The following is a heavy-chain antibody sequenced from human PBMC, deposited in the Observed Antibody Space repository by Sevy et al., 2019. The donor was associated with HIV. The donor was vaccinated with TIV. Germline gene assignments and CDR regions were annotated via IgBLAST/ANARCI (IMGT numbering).Heavy chain of an antibody. D-gene: IGHD3-3*01. V-gene: IGHV3-30*03. Sequence: GGSLRLSCTASGFSFSGYEMHWVRQAPGKGLEWVVGISDDGSRKYYVDSVKDRFTISRDNSENTLYLEMNSLRSEDTAIYYCARDRWRFLEWLRVAFDIWGQGTMVTVSS. CDR3: ARDRWRFLEWLRVAFDI. CDR2: ISDDGSRK. J-gene: IGHJ3*02. CDR1: GFSFSGYE.